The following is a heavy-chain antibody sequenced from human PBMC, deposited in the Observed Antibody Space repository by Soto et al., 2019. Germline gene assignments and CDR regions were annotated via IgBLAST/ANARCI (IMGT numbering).Heavy chain of an antibody. CDR2: ISSISDNP. CDR1: GFSFSDYS. J-gene: IGHJ4*02. D-gene: IGHD2-21*02. CDR3: ARLPKGSLVTS. Sequence: EVQLVESGGGLVFPGGSLRLWCVASGFSFSDYSMNWVRQAPGKGLEWVSYISSISDNPQYEDSVKGRFTVTRNNAKNSLFLQMDSLRDKDTAIYYCARLPKGSLVTSWGQGTLVTVSS. V-gene: IGHV3-48*02.